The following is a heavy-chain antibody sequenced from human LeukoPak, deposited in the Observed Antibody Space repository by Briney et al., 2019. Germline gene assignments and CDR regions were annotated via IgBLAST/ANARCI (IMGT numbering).Heavy chain of an antibody. V-gene: IGHV3-66*01. CDR3: ARERAPSIVGTLNWFDP. J-gene: IGHJ5*02. Sequence: GGSLRLFCAASGFTVSSNYMSWVRQAPGKGLEWVSVIYSGGSTYYADSVKGRFTISRDNSKNTLYLQMNSLRAEDTAVYYCARERAPSIVGTLNWFDPWGQGTLVTVSS. CDR2: IYSGGST. D-gene: IGHD1-26*01. CDR1: GFTVSSNY.